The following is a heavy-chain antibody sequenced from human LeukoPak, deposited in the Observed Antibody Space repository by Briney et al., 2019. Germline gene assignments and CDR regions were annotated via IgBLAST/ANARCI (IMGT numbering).Heavy chain of an antibody. Sequence: PGGSLRLSCAASGFTFSSYWMSWVRQAPGKGLEWVAFIRYDGSNKYYADSVKGRFTISRDNSKNTLYLQMNSLRAEDTAVYYCAKEGRDIVVVPAAILYYYYYYMDVWGKGTTVTVSS. CDR2: IRYDGSNK. CDR3: AKEGRDIVVVPAAILYYYYYYMDV. J-gene: IGHJ6*03. D-gene: IGHD2-2*02. CDR1: GFTFSSYW. V-gene: IGHV3-30*02.